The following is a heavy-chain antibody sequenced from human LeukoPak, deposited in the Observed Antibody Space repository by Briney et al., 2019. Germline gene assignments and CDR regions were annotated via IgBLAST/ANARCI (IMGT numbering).Heavy chain of an antibody. CDR1: GFTFSSYG. V-gene: IGHV3-48*01. D-gene: IGHD1-7*01. Sequence: GGTLRLSCAASGFTFSSYGMSWVRQAPGKGLEWVSYISSSSSTIYYADSVKGRFTISRDNAKNSLYLQMNSLRAEDTAVYYCASWELSGGDYWGQGTLVTVSS. CDR3: ASWELSGGDY. CDR2: ISSSSSTI. J-gene: IGHJ4*02.